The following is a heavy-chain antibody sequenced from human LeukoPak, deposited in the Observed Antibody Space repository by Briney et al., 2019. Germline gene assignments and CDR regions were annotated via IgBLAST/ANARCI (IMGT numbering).Heavy chain of an antibody. V-gene: IGHV3-30-3*01. Sequence: GGSLRLSCAASGFTVSSNYMSWVRQAPGKGLEWVAVISYDGSNKYYADSVKGRFTISRDNSKNTLYLQMNSLRAEDTAVYYCARSYYYGSGSYYDYWGQGTLVTVSS. CDR3: ARSYYYGSGSYYDY. D-gene: IGHD3-10*01. J-gene: IGHJ4*02. CDR2: ISYDGSNK. CDR1: GFTVSSNY.